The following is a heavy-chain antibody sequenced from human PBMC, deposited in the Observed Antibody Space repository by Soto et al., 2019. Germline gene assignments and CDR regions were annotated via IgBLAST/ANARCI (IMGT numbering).Heavy chain of an antibody. CDR1: GGSISSSSW. D-gene: IGHD1-7*01. Sequence: QVQLQESGPGLVKPSGTLSLTCAVSGGSISSSSWWTWVRQSPGKGLEWIGEIFESGATNYTPSLKSRLTMSVDKSKNQFSLSLSSLTAADTAVYVCTTSHAGELNNWGQGTLVTVSS. J-gene: IGHJ4*02. CDR2: IFESGAT. CDR3: TTSHAGELNN. V-gene: IGHV4-4*02.